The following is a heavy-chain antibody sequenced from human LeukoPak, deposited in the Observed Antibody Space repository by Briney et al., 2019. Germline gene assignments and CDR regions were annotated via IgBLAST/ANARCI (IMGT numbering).Heavy chain of an antibody. Sequence: GGSLRLSCAASGFAFSTYWMDWVRQAPGKGLEWVGNINQDGSVKHYVDSVRGRFTIFRDSARNSVYLQMSALRVEDTAVYYCTRDFVFWGQGSLVTASS. CDR3: TRDFVF. CDR2: INQDGSVK. V-gene: IGHV3-7*01. D-gene: IGHD3-3*01. J-gene: IGHJ4*02. CDR1: GFAFSTYW.